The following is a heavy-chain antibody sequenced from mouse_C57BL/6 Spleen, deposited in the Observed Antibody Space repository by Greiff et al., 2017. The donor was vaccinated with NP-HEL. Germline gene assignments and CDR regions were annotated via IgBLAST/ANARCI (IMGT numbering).Heavy chain of an antibody. D-gene: IGHD2-3*01. CDR3: AIMSRYYFDY. CDR1: GYAFSSSW. V-gene: IGHV1-82*01. CDR2: IYPGDGDT. Sequence: QVQLQQSGPELVKPGASVKISCKASGYAFSSSWMNWVKQRPGKGLEWIGRIYPGDGDTNYNGKFKGKATLTADKSSSTAYMQLSSLTSEDSAVYFCAIMSRYYFDYWGQGTTLTVSS. J-gene: IGHJ2*01.